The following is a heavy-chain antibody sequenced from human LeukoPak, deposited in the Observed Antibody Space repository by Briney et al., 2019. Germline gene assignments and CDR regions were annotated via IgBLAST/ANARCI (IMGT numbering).Heavy chain of an antibody. CDR3: ARDGYYDSSGYYSVQH. CDR1: GYTFTSNY. Sequence: GASVKVSCKASGYTFTSNYIHWVRQAPGQGLEWMGMIYPRDGSTNYAQKFQGRVTITADESTSTAYMELSSLRSEDTAVYYCARDGYYDSSGYYSVQHWGQGTLVTVSS. CDR2: IYPRDGST. J-gene: IGHJ1*01. V-gene: IGHV1-46*01. D-gene: IGHD3-22*01.